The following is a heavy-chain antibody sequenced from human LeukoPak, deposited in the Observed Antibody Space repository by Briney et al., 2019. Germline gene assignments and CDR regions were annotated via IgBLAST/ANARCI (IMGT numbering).Heavy chain of an antibody. D-gene: IGHD6-19*01. CDR2: ISYDGSNK. CDR3: ARASVWAGWFDP. J-gene: IGHJ5*02. Sequence: GGSLRLSCAASGFTFSSYAMHWVRQAPGKGLEWVAVISYDGSNKYYADSVKGRFTISRDNAKNSLYLQMNSLRAEDTAVYYCARASVWAGWFDPWGQGTLVTVSS. V-gene: IGHV3-30-3*01. CDR1: GFTFSSYA.